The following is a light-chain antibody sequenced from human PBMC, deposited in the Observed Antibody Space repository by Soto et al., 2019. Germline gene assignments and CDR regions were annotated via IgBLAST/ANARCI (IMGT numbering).Light chain of an antibody. Sequence: QSALAQPSSASGSPGQSVTISCTGTSSDVGAYNYVSWYQQHPGKAPKLIIFDVSQRPSGVPDRFSGSKSGNTTPLTVSGLQAEDEAVYYCNSFAGSAHVVFGGGTKLTVL. V-gene: IGLV2-8*01. CDR1: SSDVGAYNY. CDR3: NSFAGSAHVV. CDR2: DVS. J-gene: IGLJ2*01.